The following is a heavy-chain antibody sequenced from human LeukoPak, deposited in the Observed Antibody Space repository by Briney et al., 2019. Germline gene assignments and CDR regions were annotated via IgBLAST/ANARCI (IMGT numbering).Heavy chain of an antibody. V-gene: IGHV3-7*01. J-gene: IGHJ4*02. CDR1: GLTLSTTW. Sequence: GGSLRLSCSASGLTLSTTWMNWVRQAPGKGLEWVANIKQDGSERYYVDSVKGRFTISRDNAKNSLYLQMSSLRAGDTAVYYCARGGDYKSSALEYWGQATLVTVSS. D-gene: IGHD4-17*01. CDR3: ARGGDYKSSALEY. CDR2: IKQDGSER.